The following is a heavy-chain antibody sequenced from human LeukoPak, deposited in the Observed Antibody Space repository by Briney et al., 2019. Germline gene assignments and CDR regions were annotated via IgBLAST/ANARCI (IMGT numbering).Heavy chain of an antibody. V-gene: IGHV3-30*02. Sequence: PGGSLRLSCAASGFTFSDAWMNWVRQAPGKGLEWVAFIRYDGSNKYYADSVKGRFTISRDNSKNTLYLRMNSLRAEDTAVYYCAKVKSGNDAFDIWGQGTMVTVSS. CDR3: AKVKSGNDAFDI. J-gene: IGHJ3*02. CDR1: GFTFSDAW. CDR2: IRYDGSNK. D-gene: IGHD1-26*01.